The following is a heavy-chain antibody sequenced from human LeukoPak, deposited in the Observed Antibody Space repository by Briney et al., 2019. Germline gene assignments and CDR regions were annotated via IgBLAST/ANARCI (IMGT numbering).Heavy chain of an antibody. CDR1: GFIFRDYV. CDR3: VRAARKVGNTLPYGMDV. Sequence: PGGSLRLSCAASGFIFRDYVMHWVRQAPGKGLEWVAIIWFDGTNDVYAESVRDRFIISKDNSKNTLFLQMDSLRVEDTAVYYCVRAARKVGNTLPYGMDVWGQGTTVIVSS. V-gene: IGHV3-33*01. D-gene: IGHD1-26*01. J-gene: IGHJ6*02. CDR2: IWFDGTND.